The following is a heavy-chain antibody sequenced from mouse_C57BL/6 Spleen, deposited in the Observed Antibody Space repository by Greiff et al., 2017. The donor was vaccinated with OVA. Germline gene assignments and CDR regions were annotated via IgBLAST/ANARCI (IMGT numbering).Heavy chain of an antibody. D-gene: IGHD1-1*01. CDR1: GFTFSSYA. Sequence: EVMLVESGGGLVKPGGSLKLSCAASGFTFSSYAMSWVRQTPEKRLEWVATISDGGSYTYYPDNVKGRFTISRDNAKNNLYLQMSHLKSEDTAMYYCARDQDYYGSSYVAWFAYWGQGTLVTVSA. CDR3: ARDQDYYGSSYVAWFAY. J-gene: IGHJ3*01. CDR2: ISDGGSYT. V-gene: IGHV5-4*01.